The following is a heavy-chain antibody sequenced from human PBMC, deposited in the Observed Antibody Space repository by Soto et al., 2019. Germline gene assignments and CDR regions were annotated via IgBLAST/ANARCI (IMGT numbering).Heavy chain of an antibody. Sequence: EIQLLASGGDLVQPGGSLRLSCAASGLTFNTYAMTWVRQAVGEGLAWVSTINGGGSATYYADYVKGRFTISRDNSKNTLSLQMSSLRADDTAVYYCAKELPISKLPSYMDVRGKGPTVTVSS. J-gene: IGHJ6*03. V-gene: IGHV3-23*01. CDR1: GLTFNTYA. CDR3: AKELPISKLPSYMDV. D-gene: IGHD1-26*01. CDR2: INGGGSAT.